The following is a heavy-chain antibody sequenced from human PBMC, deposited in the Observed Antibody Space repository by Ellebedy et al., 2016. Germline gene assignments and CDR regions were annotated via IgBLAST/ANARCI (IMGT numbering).Heavy chain of an antibody. CDR1: GYTLTELS. Sequence: ASVKVSCKVSGYTLTELSMHWVRPAPGKGLEWMGGFDPEDGETIYAQKFQGRVTMTEDTSTDTAYMELSSLRSEDTAVYYCATGGDYYGSGSIFDYWGQGTLVTVSS. CDR2: FDPEDGET. D-gene: IGHD3-10*01. J-gene: IGHJ4*02. V-gene: IGHV1-24*01. CDR3: ATGGDYYGSGSIFDY.